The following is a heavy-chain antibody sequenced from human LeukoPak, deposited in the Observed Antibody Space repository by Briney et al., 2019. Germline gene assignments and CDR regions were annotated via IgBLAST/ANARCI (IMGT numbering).Heavy chain of an antibody. J-gene: IGHJ5*02. Sequence: SDTLSLTCTVSGGSISSYYWSWIRQPPGQGLEWIGYIYYSGSTNYNPSLKSRVTISVDTSKNQFSLKLSSVTAADTAVYYCARVKAGYSYGYWFDPWGQGTLVTVSS. V-gene: IGHV4-59*07. CDR1: GGSISSYY. CDR2: IYYSGST. CDR3: ARVKAGYSYGYWFDP. D-gene: IGHD5-18*01.